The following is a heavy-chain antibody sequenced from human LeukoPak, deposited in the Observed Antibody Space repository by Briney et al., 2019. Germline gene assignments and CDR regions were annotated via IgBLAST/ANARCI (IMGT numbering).Heavy chain of an antibody. V-gene: IGHV1-8*03. D-gene: IGHD1-26*01. Sequence: ASVKVSCKASGGTFTSYDINWVRQATGQGLEWMGWMNPNSGNTGYAQKFQGRVTITRNTSISTAYMELSSLRSEDTAVCYCARGSGSYYAFDIWGQGTMVTVFS. J-gene: IGHJ3*02. CDR1: GGTFTSYD. CDR3: ARGSGSYYAFDI. CDR2: MNPNSGNT.